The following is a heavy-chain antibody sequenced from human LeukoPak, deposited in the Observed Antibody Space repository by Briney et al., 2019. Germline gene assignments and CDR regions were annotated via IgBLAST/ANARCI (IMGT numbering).Heavy chain of an antibody. J-gene: IGHJ4*02. V-gene: IGHV3-30*02. Sequence: GGSLRLSCAASGSTFSSYAMHWVRQPPGKGLDWVAFIRYDGSNKYYADSVKGRFTISRDNSKNTLYLQMNSLRAEDTAVYYCASHEYSSSEGIDYWGQGTLVTVSS. CDR2: IRYDGSNK. CDR3: ASHEYSSSEGIDY. CDR1: GSTFSSYA. D-gene: IGHD6-6*01.